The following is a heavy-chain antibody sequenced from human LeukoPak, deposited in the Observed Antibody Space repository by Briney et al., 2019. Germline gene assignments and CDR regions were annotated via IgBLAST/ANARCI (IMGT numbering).Heavy chain of an antibody. CDR2: IYYSGST. CDR1: GGSISSSSYY. CDR3: ARHGSPHSSGWYYLGAFDI. J-gene: IGHJ3*02. Sequence: PSETLSLTCTVSGGSISSSSYYWGWIRQPPGKGLERIGSIYYSGSTYYNPSLKSRVTISVDTSKNQFSLKLSSVTAADTAVYYCARHGSPHSSGWYYLGAFDIWGQGTMVTVSS. V-gene: IGHV4-39*01. D-gene: IGHD6-19*01.